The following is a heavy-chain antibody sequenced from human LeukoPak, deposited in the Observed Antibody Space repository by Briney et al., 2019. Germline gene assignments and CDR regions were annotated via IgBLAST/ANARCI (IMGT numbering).Heavy chain of an antibody. CDR3: AKDPGNTLSFDY. CDR1: GGSFSGYY. D-gene: IGHD3-10*01. V-gene: IGHV4-34*01. Sequence: SETLSLTCAVYGGSFSGYYWSWIRQPPGKGLEWIGEINHSGSTNYNPSLKSRVTISVDTSKNQFSLKLSSVTAADTAVYYCAKDPGNTLSFDYWGQGTLVTVSS. J-gene: IGHJ4*02. CDR2: INHSGST.